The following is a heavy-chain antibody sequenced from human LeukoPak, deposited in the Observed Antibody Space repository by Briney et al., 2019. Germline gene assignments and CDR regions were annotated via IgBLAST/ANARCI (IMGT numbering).Heavy chain of an antibody. CDR2: IWYDGSNK. CDR3: ARAPTSYYYFDY. V-gene: IGHV3-33*01. J-gene: IGHJ4*02. D-gene: IGHD1-26*01. Sequence: GGSLRLSCAASGITFSSYGMHCVRQAPGKGLEWVAVIWYDGSNKYYADSVKGRFTISRDNSKNTLYLQMNSLRAEDTAVYYCARAPTSYYYFDYWGQGTLVTVSS. CDR1: GITFSSYG.